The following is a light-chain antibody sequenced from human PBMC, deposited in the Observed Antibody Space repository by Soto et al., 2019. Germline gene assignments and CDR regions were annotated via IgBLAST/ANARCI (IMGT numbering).Light chain of an antibody. CDR2: KDS. CDR1: ALPKQY. CDR3: QSADTNGTYTFVL. V-gene: IGLV3-25*02. Sequence: SYELTQPPSVSVSPGQTARITCSGDALPKQYASWYQQKPGQAPVVVIYKDSERPSGVPERFSGSSSGTTVTLTITGVQAEDEAEYYCQSADTNGTYTFVLFGGGTKVTVL. J-gene: IGLJ2*01.